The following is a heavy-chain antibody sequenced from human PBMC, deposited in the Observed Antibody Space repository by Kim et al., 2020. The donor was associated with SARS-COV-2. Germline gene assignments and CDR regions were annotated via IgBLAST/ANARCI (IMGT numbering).Heavy chain of an antibody. D-gene: IGHD3-3*01. CDR2: IIPIFGTA. Sequence: ASVKVSCKASGGTFSSYAISWVRQAPGQGLEWMGGIIPIFGTANYAQKFQGRVTITADESTSTAYMELSSLRSEDTAVYYCARDLITIRTGSNYYYYGMDVWGQGTTVTVSS. J-gene: IGHJ6*02. CDR3: ARDLITIRTGSNYYYYGMDV. CDR1: GGTFSSYA. V-gene: IGHV1-69*13.